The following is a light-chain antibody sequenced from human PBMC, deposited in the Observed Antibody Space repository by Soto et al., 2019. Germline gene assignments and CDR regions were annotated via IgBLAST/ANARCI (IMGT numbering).Light chain of an antibody. CDR2: GAS. CDR1: QSVSSSH. CDR3: QQYVGLPPT. V-gene: IGKV3-20*01. Sequence: EIVFTQAPDTLSLSPGETATLSCGASQSVSSSHIAWYQQKPGQSPRLLIDGASSRASGIPDRFSGSGSGTDFTLTISRLEPEDFAVYYCQQYVGLPPTCGQGNKGAIK. J-gene: IGKJ1*01.